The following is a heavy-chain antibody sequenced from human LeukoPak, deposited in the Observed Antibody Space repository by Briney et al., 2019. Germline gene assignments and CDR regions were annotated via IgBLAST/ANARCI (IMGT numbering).Heavy chain of an antibody. J-gene: IGHJ6*02. CDR3: ARDDVATTRRGMDV. V-gene: IGHV3-21*01. D-gene: IGHD1-1*01. Sequence: GGSLRLSCAASGFTFNTYSMNWVRQAPGKGLEWVSSITRSSAYIYYADSVRGRFTISRDNAKNSLYLQMNSLGADDTAVYYYARDDVATTRRGMDVWGQGTMVTVSS. CDR1: GFTFNTYS. CDR2: ITRSSAYI.